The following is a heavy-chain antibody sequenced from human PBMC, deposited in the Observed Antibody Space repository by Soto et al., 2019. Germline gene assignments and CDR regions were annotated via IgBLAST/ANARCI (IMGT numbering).Heavy chain of an antibody. CDR1: GGTFSSYA. V-gene: IGHV1-69*13. CDR3: ARDRRAVAGTEFDY. CDR2: IIPIFGTA. J-gene: IGHJ4*02. D-gene: IGHD6-19*01. Sequence: SVKVSCKASGGTFSSYAISWVRQAPGQGLEWMGGIIPIFGTANYAQKFQGRVTITADESTSTAYMELSSLRSEDTAVYYCARDRRAVAGTEFDYWGQGTLVTAPQ.